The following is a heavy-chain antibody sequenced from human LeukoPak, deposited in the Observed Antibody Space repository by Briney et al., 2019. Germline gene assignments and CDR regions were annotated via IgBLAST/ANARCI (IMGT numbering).Heavy chain of an antibody. CDR2: ISYDGSNQ. CDR1: GFTFSSYG. V-gene: IGHV3-30*19. J-gene: IGHJ4*02. CDR3: ARSVGNGYFDY. Sequence: PGGSLRLSCAASGFTFSSYGMHWVRQAPGKGLEWVAVISYDGSNQYYADSVKGRFTISRDNSKNTVYVQMNILRIEDTAVYYCARSVGNGYFDYWGQGTLVTVSS. D-gene: IGHD2-8*01.